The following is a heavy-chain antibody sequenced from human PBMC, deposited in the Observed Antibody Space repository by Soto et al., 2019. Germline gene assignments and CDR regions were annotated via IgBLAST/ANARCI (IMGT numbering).Heavy chain of an antibody. V-gene: IGHV4-59*08. CDR1: GGSIGNSY. CDR3: ARHSSSWPIFDY. CDR2: IYYSGSS. D-gene: IGHD6-13*01. J-gene: IGHJ4*02. Sequence: SETLSLTCTVSGGSIGNSYWSWIRQSPGKGLEWIGYIYYSGSSNYNPSLKSRVSISVNTSKNQFSLKLSSVTAADTAVYYCARHSSSWPIFDYWGQGTLVTVSS.